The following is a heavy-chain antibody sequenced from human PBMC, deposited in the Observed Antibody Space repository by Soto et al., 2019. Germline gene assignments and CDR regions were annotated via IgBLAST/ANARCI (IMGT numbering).Heavy chain of an antibody. CDR2: IYYSGST. Sequence: SETLSLTCTVSGGSISSGDYYWSWIRQPPGKGLEWIGNIYYSGSTYYNPSLKSRVTISIDTSKNQFSLKLSSVTAADTAVYYCASRKSSPYFDYWGQGTLVTVPS. J-gene: IGHJ4*02. D-gene: IGHD3-10*01. CDR1: GGSISSGDYY. V-gene: IGHV4-30-4*01. CDR3: ASRKSSPYFDY.